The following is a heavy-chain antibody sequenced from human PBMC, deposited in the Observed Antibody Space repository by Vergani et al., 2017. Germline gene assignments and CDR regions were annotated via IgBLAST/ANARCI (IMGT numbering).Heavy chain of an antibody. Sequence: QVQLQESGPGLVKPSETLSLTCTVSGDSVISTDYHWGWIRQPPGKGLEWIGSMDYSGSTSYHPSLESRISISFETPKNQFSLGLTSVTAADTAVYYCASKRGACRAAYCHSYDFWGPGTLVGVSS. D-gene: IGHD2-15*01. CDR2: MDYSGST. CDR3: ASKRGACRAAYCHSYDF. J-gene: IGHJ4*02. V-gene: IGHV4-39*01. CDR1: GDSVISTDYH.